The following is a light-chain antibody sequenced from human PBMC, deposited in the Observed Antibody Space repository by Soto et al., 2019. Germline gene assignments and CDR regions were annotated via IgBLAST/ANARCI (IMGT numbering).Light chain of an antibody. V-gene: IGKV1-39*01. CDR2: ATS. CDR3: QQYHIYSGT. Sequence: EIPLTQSPSSLAASVGDRLTLTCRASRNVSIYLNWYQHKPGKGSTLLIHATSNLQIGVPSRFSGSGSGTEFTLTINSLQPDDFATYYCQQYHIYSGTFGQGTKVDIK. CDR1: RNVSIY. J-gene: IGKJ1*01.